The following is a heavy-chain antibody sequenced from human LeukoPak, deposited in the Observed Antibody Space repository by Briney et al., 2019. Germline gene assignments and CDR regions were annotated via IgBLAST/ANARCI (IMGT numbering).Heavy chain of an antibody. J-gene: IGHJ5*02. CDR3: ARVRTEYNWFDP. Sequence: GGSLRLSCAASGFTFSSYWMHWVRQAPGKGLVWVSRINSDGSSTSYADSVKGRFTISRDNAKNTLYLQMNCLRAEDTAVYYCARVRTEYNWFDPWGQGTLVTVSS. V-gene: IGHV3-74*01. CDR1: GFTFSSYW. CDR2: INSDGSST.